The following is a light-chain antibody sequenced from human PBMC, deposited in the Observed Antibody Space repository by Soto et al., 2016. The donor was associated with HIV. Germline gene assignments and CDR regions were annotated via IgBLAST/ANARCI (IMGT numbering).Light chain of an antibody. V-gene: IGLV3-25*03. CDR3: QSADFIGLYVL. J-gene: IGLJ2*01. CDR1: ALPRQY. Sequence: SYELTQPPSVSVSPGQTATITCSGDALPRQYVFWYQQKPGQAPVMIVSKNSERPSGVPERFSGSTSGTTVTLTISRVQAEDEADYYCQSADFIGLYVLFGGGTTLTVL. CDR2: KNS.